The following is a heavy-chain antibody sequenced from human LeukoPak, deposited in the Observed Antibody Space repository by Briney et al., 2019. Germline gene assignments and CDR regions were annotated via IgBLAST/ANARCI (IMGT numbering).Heavy chain of an antibody. J-gene: IGHJ2*01. CDR1: GFTFSSYW. CDR2: MKQDGGEI. CDR3: ARDVHYDSSGFYRGGFDL. V-gene: IGHV3-7*01. D-gene: IGHD3-22*01. Sequence: GGSLRLSCEASGFTFSSYWMSWVRQAPGKGLEWVANMKQDGGEINYVGSVKGRFTISRDNARNSLYLQMNSLRAEDTAVYSCARDVHYDSSGFYRGGFDLWGRGTLVTVSS.